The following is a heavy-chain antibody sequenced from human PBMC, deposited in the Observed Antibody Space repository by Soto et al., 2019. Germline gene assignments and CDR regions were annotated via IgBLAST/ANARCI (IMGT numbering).Heavy chain of an antibody. D-gene: IGHD1-26*01. CDR1: GFISSDYY. CDR2: ITSGSGTI. V-gene: IGHV3-11*01. Sequence: QVQLVESGGGLVSPGGSLRLSCAASGFISSDYYMNWVRQAPGKGLEWISYITSGSGTIDYADSVKGRFTISRDNAKNSLYLQMNSLRAEDTAVYYCARERSRGTPGAFDIWGQGTKVTVSS. CDR3: ARERSRGTPGAFDI. J-gene: IGHJ3*02.